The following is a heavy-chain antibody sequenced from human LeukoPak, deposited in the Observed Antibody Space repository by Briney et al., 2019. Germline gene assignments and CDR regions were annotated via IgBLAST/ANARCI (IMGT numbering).Heavy chain of an antibody. CDR3: ARGLITVTTSDAFDI. CDR2: IYTSGST. D-gene: IGHD4-17*01. CDR1: GGSISSYY. J-gene: IGHJ3*02. Sequence: SETLSLTCTVSGGSISSYYWSWIRQPAGKGLEWIGRIYTSGSTNYNPSLKSRVTMSVGTSKNQFSLKLSSVTAADTAVYYCARGLITVTTSDAFDIWGQGTMVTVSS. V-gene: IGHV4-4*07.